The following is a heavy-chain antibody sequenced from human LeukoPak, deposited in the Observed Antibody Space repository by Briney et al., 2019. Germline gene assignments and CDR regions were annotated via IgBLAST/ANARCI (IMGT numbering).Heavy chain of an antibody. Sequence: GGSLRLSCAASGFTFSSYSMNWVRQAPGKGLEWVSSISSSSSYIYYADSVKGRFTISRDNAKNSLYLQMHSLRAEDTAVYYCLTVNSGFIVGIYTDGGGNRITVS. CDR1: GFTFSSYS. CDR3: LTVNSGFIVGIYTDG. V-gene: IGHV3-21*01. D-gene: IGHD2-15*01. J-gene: IGHJ6*03. CDR2: ISSSSSYI.